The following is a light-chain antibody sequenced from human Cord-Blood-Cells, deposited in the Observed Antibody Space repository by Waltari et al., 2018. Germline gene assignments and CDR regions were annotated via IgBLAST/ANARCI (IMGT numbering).Light chain of an antibody. CDR3: MQALQTPYT. V-gene: IGKV2-28*01. CDR2: LGS. Sequence: IVMTQSPLSLTVTPEEPASISCRSSQSLLHSNGYNYLDWYLQKPGQSPQLLSYLGSNRASEVPDRVSGSGSGTDFTLKISRVEAEDVGVYYCMQALQTPYTFGQGTKLDIK. CDR1: QSLLHSNGYNY. J-gene: IGKJ2*01.